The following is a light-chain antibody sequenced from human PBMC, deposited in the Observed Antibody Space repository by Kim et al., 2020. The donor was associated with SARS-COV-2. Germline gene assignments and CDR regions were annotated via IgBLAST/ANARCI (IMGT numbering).Light chain of an antibody. J-gene: IGKJ2*01. V-gene: IGKV3-20*01. CDR1: QSVNNNY. CDR3: QQYGSSPYT. CDR2: SEL. Sequence: LSPGERHTLSRSASQSVNNNYLAWDQQKPGQAPRLLSYSELCRPGGIPDRCSGSGSGTDFTLIISRLEPEDFAVYYCQQYGSSPYTCGPGTKLEI.